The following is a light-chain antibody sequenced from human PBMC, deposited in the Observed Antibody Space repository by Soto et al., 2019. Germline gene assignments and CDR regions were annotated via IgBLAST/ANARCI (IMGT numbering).Light chain of an antibody. CDR1: QVISNY. Sequence: DIHMTQSPSSLSASVGDRVTITCRASQVISNYLAWYQQKPGKVPKLLIYAASTLQSGVPSRFSGSGSGTDFTLTISSLQPEDVATYYCQKCNSAPFTFGPGTKVDIQ. CDR2: AAS. CDR3: QKCNSAPFT. V-gene: IGKV1-27*01. J-gene: IGKJ3*01.